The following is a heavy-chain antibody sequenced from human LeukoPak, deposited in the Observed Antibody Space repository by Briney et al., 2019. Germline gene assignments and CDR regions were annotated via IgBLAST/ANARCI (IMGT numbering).Heavy chain of an antibody. CDR1: GFTFSSYA. Sequence: PGGSLRLSCAASGFTFSSYAMSWVRQAPGKGLEWVLAISGSGGSTYYADSVKGRFTISRDNSKNTLYLQMNSLRAEDTAVYYCAKSDAMIPVEGYFDYWGQGTLVTVSS. CDR2: ISGSGGST. J-gene: IGHJ4*02. D-gene: IGHD3-16*01. V-gene: IGHV3-23*01. CDR3: AKSDAMIPVEGYFDY.